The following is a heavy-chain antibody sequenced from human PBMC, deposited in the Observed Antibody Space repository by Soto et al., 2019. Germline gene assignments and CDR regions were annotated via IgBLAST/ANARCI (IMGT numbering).Heavy chain of an antibody. CDR1: GASISSTNW. J-gene: IGHJ4*02. D-gene: IGHD2-15*01. Sequence: SETLSLTCAVSGASISSTNWWSWARQAPGEELEWIGEIFHSGTTTYNPSLKSRVIISMDTSTNQLSLRLDSVTAADTAVYFWARHIAVPTTRGFDYWGQGTLVTVSS. V-gene: IGHV4-4*02. CDR2: IFHSGTT. CDR3: ARHIAVPTTRGFDY.